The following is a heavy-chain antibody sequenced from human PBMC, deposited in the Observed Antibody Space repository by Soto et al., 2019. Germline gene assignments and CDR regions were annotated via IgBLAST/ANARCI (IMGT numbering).Heavy chain of an antibody. CDR2: ISYDGSNK. D-gene: IGHD3-10*01. J-gene: IGHJ6*02. CDR3: ARDLGVRVVRGVTHYYYYGMDV. CDR1: GFIFSGYS. V-gene: IGHV3-30-3*01. Sequence: QVQLVESGGGVVQPGRSLRLSCAAYGFIFSGYSMHWVRQAPGKGLEWVAVISYDGSNKYYADSVKGRFTISRDNSKNTLYLQMNSLRAEDTTVYYCARDLGVRVVRGVTHYYYYGMDVWGQGTTVTVSS.